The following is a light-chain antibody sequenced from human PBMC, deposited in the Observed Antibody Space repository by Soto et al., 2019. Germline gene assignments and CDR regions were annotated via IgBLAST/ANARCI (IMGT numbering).Light chain of an antibody. J-gene: IGKJ1*01. CDR1: HSDIYSSNNKNY. Sequence: LMSQSPDPQGVSLGEKAALDCKHRHSDIYSSNNKNYLAWYQQKPGQPPKLLIYWASTRESGVPDRFSGSGSGTDFTLTISSLQPDDFATYYCQHYNSYSEAFGQGTKVDI. CDR3: QHYNSYSEA. V-gene: IGKV4-1*01. CDR2: WAS.